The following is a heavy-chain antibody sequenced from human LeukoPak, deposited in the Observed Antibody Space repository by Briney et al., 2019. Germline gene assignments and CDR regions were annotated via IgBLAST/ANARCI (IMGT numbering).Heavy chain of an antibody. CDR2: IRSGGTYI. D-gene: IGHD2-15*01. J-gene: IGHJ4*02. Sequence: GESLRLSCAASGFTFDTYAMTWVRQAPGRGLEWGSSIRSGGTYIYYAESVRGRSTISRDNTKNFLYLQLSTLRVEDTAVYYCARDRPAGRSRGVVVQWGQGTLVTVSS. CDR1: GFTFDTYA. V-gene: IGHV3-21*01. CDR3: ARDRPAGRSRGVVVQ.